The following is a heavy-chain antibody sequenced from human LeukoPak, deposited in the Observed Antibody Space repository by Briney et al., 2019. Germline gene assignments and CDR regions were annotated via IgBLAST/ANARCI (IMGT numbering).Heavy chain of an antibody. CDR3: EGSGTTPDGAFDI. D-gene: IGHD3-10*01. J-gene: IGHJ3*02. Sequence: ASVTVSCKASGYTFTGYYMHWVRQAPGQGLEWMRWINPNSGGTNYAQKFQGRVTMTRDTSISTAYMELSRLRSDDTAVYYCEGSGTTPDGAFDIWGQGTMVTVSS. V-gene: IGHV1-2*02. CDR2: INPNSGGT. CDR1: GYTFTGYY.